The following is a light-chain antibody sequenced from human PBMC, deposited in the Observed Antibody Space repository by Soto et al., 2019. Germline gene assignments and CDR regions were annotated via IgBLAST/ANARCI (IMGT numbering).Light chain of an antibody. Sequence: QSALTQPASVSGSPGQSITISCTGTSSDVGRYGPVSWYQQHPGKAPKLIVYEDAKRPSGLSNRFSGSKSGNTASLTISGLQPEDEADYYCCSNAGDRTFFGGGTKLTVL. CDR3: CSNAGDRTF. V-gene: IGLV2-23*01. J-gene: IGLJ2*01. CDR2: EDA. CDR1: SSDVGRYGP.